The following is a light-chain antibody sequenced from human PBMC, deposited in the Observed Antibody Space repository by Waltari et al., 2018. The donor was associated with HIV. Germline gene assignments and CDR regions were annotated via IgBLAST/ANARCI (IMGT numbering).Light chain of an antibody. J-gene: IGKJ2*01. CDR1: QNFDNW. V-gene: IGKV1-5*03. CDR2: KAS. CDR3: QQYTIYSYT. Sequence: DIQMIQSPSTLSASVGDRVTTTCRASQNFDNWLAWYQQKPGKAPKLLISKASDLESGVPSRISGSGFGTEFTLTISRLQPDDFATYYCQQYTIYSYTFGQGTKLEI.